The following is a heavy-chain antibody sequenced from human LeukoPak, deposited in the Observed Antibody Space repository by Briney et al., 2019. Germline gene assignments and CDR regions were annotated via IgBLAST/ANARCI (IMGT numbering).Heavy chain of an antibody. CDR1: GSPFSSYW. D-gene: IGHD3-9*01. CDR3: ARDEDDLFTGKELDH. V-gene: IGHV3-7*03. Sequence: PEGPLRIPCAASGSPFSSYWMSWVSHAPPKGQEWLASIKQDGREKYYTDSLKSRFTISRDNAKHSPHLQITSPRAEATAEYYGARDEDDLFTGKELDHWGQGALVTVSS. CDR2: IKQDGREK. J-gene: IGHJ4*02.